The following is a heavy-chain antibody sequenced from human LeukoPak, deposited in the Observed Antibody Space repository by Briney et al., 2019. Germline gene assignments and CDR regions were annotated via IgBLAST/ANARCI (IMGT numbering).Heavy chain of an antibody. D-gene: IGHD2-2*01. J-gene: IGHJ4*02. V-gene: IGHV1-69*05. CDR3: ARADCSSTSCYDDY. Sequence: SVKVSCKASGGTFSSYAISWVRQAPGQGLEWMGRIIPIFGTANYAQKSQGRVTITTDESTSTAYMELSSLRSEDTAVYYCARADCSSTSCYDDYWGQGTLVTVSS. CDR2: IIPIFGTA. CDR1: GGTFSSYA.